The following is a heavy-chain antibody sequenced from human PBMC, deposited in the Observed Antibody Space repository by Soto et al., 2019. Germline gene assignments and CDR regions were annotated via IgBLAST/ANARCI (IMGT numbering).Heavy chain of an antibody. Sequence: QVQLQESGPGLVKPSETLSLTCSVSGGSFSSGAYYWSWIRQHPGRGLEWIGYMYYSGSTYYNPSLKSRVTISVDTSKSQFSLRLSSVTAADTAVYYCARGRGYCSGGSCYSGIGYGMDVWGQGTTVIVSS. J-gene: IGHJ6*02. D-gene: IGHD2-15*01. V-gene: IGHV4-31*03. CDR2: MYYSGST. CDR3: ARGRGYCSGGSCYSGIGYGMDV. CDR1: GGSFSSGAYY.